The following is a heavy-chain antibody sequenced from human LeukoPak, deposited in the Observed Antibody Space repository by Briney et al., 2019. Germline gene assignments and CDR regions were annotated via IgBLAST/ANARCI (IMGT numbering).Heavy chain of an antibody. J-gene: IGHJ4*02. CDR2: IYNSDGT. Sequence: GGSLRLSCAASGFSVSSKYMSWVRQAPGKGLEWVSVIYNSDGTYYADSEKGRFTISRDNSQNTLYLQMNRLRAEDTAVYYCASASQWLVADHWGQGTLVTVSS. CDR3: ASASQWLVADH. D-gene: IGHD6-19*01. CDR1: GFSVSSKY. V-gene: IGHV3-53*01.